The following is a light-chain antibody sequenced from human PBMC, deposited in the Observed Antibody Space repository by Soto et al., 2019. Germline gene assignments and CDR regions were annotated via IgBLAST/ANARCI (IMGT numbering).Light chain of an antibody. V-gene: IGKV1-5*03. J-gene: IGKJ1*01. Sequence: DIQMTQSPSTLSASVVDRVTITCRASQSISSWLAWYQQKPGKAPKLLIHKASNLESGVPSRFSGSGSGTEFTLTISSLKPDDSATYYCQQYNRYSTFGQGTKVDIK. CDR2: KAS. CDR3: QQYNRYST. CDR1: QSISSW.